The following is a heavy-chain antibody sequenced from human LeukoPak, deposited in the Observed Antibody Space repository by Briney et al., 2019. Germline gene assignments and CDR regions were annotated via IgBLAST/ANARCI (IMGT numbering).Heavy chain of an antibody. CDR3: VRQPTWGVN. Sequence: PSETLSLTCAVYGGSFSGYYWSWIRHPPGKGLEWVGEINHSGSTSYNPSLKSRVTISLDTSKNQFFLERASVTAADTAVYYCVRQPTWGVNWGQGTLVTVFS. D-gene: IGHD7-27*01. CDR2: INHSGST. J-gene: IGHJ4*02. CDR1: GGSFSGYY. V-gene: IGHV4-34*01.